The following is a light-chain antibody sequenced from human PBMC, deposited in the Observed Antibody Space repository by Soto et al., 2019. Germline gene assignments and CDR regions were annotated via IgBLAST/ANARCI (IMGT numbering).Light chain of an antibody. CDR2: AAS. J-gene: IGKJ4*01. CDR3: QQANSFPLT. Sequence: DIQMTQSPSSVSASVGDRFTITCRASQGISSWLAWYQQKQGKXPKXXIYAASSLQSGVPSRFSGSGSGTDLTITISSLQPEDVEIYDCQQANSFPLTFGGGTKVDIK. CDR1: QGISSW. V-gene: IGKV1-12*01.